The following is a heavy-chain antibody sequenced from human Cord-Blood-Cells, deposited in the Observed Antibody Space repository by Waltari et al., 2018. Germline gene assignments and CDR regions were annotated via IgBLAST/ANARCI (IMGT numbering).Heavy chain of an antibody. D-gene: IGHD7-27*01. J-gene: IGHJ4*02. CDR1: GYTFTGYY. Sequence: QVQLVQSGAEVKKPGASVQVSCKASGYTFTGYYLHWVRQAPGQGLEWMGWINPNSGGTNYAQKFQGRVTMTRDTSISTAYMELSRLRSDDTAVYYCARDPTGDPLGGDYWGQGTLVTVSS. V-gene: IGHV1-2*02. CDR2: INPNSGGT. CDR3: ARDPTGDPLGGDY.